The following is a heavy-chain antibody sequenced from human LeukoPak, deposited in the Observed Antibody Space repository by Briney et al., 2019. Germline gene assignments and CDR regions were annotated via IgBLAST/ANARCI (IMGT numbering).Heavy chain of an antibody. CDR1: GFTISTDH. CDR2: IYSDGRT. Sequence: GGSLRLSCAASGFTISTDHMSWVRQAPGKGLEWVSIIYSDGRTYYPDSVRGLFTISRDNSKNSLYLQMNDLRPEDTAVDYCARGGIKTFYSFDYWGQGTLVTVSS. D-gene: IGHD3-16*01. CDR3: ARGGIKTFYSFDY. V-gene: IGHV3-66*02. J-gene: IGHJ4*02.